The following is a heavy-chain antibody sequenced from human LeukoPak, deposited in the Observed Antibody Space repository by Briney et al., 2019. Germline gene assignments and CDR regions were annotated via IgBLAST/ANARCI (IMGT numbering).Heavy chain of an antibody. Sequence: ASVKVSSKASGYTFSNHGISWVRQAPGQGLEWMGWISADNENTNYAQQFQGRVTMTTDTSTSTAYMEMRSLRSDDTAVYYCARDLHLVEPLVNFDYWGQGTLVTVSS. CDR3: ARDLHLVEPLVNFDY. CDR2: ISADNENT. CDR1: GYTFSNHG. V-gene: IGHV1-18*01. J-gene: IGHJ4*02. D-gene: IGHD2-2*01.